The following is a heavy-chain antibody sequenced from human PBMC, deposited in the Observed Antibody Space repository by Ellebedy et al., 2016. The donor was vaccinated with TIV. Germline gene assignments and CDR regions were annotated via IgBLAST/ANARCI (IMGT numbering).Heavy chain of an antibody. CDR2: VNPSGTT. Sequence: MPSETLSLTCAVYGGSFTGYFWSWIRQPPGKGLEWIGEVNPSGTTNDNPSLKSRVTMSVDTPAKQFSLRLTSVTAADTAVYYCARARGQYLYGSGSYFTHWGQGEVVTVSS. D-gene: IGHD3-10*01. J-gene: IGHJ4*02. CDR1: GGSFTGYF. V-gene: IGHV4-34*01. CDR3: ARARGQYLYGSGSYFTH.